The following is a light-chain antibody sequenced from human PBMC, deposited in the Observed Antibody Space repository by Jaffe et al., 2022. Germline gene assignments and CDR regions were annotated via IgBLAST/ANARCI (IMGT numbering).Light chain of an antibody. Sequence: DIVMTQSPLSLPVTPGEPASISCRSSQSLLHSNGYNYLDWYLQKPGQSPQLLIYLGSNRASGVPDRFSGSGSGTDFTLKISRVEAEDVGVYYCMQALQTPPSLMYTFGQGTKLEIK. CDR1: QSLLHSNGYNY. CDR3: MQALQTPPSLMYT. V-gene: IGKV2-28*01. J-gene: IGKJ2*01. CDR2: LGS.